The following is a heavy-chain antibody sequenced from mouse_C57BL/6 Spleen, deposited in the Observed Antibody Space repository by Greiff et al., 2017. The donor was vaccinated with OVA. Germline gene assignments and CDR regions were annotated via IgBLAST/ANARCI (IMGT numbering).Heavy chain of an antibody. Sequence: EVQGVESGGGLVQPKGSLKLSCAASGFSFNTYAMNWVRQAPGKGLEWVARIRSKSNNYATYYADSVKDRFTISRDDSESMLYLQMNNLKTEDTAMYYCVRQGYDYEEYAMDYWGQGTSVTVSS. V-gene: IGHV10-1*01. CDR2: IRSKSNNYAT. CDR1: GFSFNTYA. J-gene: IGHJ4*01. D-gene: IGHD2-4*01. CDR3: VRQGYDYEEYAMDY.